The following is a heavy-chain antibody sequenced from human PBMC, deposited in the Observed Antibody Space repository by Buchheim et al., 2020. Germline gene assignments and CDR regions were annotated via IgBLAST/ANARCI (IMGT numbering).Heavy chain of an antibody. Sequence: QVQLQQWGAGLLKPSETLSLTCAVYGWSFSGYYWSWIRQPPGKGLEWIGEISHSGRSNYNPSLKSLVTISVDTSKKQVSLKLTSVTAANTAVYSCARVYSNSFDYWGQGTL. CDR1: GWSFSGYY. D-gene: IGHD4-11*01. V-gene: IGHV4-34*01. J-gene: IGHJ4*02. CDR3: ARVYSNSFDY. CDR2: ISHSGRS.